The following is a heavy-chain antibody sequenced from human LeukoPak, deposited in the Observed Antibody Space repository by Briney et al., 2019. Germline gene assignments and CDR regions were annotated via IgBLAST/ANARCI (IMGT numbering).Heavy chain of an antibody. CDR3: ARGGIRYCSSTSCCTGWFDP. J-gene: IGHJ5*02. D-gene: IGHD2-2*02. V-gene: IGHV1-46*01. Sequence: ASVKVSCKASGYTFTSYYMHWVRQAPGQGLEWMGIINPSGGSTSYAQKFQGRVTMTRDTSTSTVYMELSSLRSEDTAVYYCARGGIRYCSSTSCCTGWFDPWGQGTLVTVSS. CDR1: GYTFTSYY. CDR2: INPSGGST.